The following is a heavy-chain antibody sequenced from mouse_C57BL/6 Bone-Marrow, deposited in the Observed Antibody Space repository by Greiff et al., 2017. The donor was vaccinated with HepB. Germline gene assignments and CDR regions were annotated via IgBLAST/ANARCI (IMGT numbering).Heavy chain of an antibody. J-gene: IGHJ3*01. CDR1: GFSLTSYG. CDR3: ARNPPSYDYDAGFAY. V-gene: IGHV2-2*01. D-gene: IGHD2-4*01. CDR2: IWSGGST. Sequence: QVQLQQSGPGLVQPSQSLSITCTVSGFSLTSYGVHWVRQSPGKGLEWLGVIWSGGSTDYNAAFISRLSISKDNSKSKVFCKMNSLQADNTAIYYCARNPPSYDYDAGFAYWGQGTLVTVSA.